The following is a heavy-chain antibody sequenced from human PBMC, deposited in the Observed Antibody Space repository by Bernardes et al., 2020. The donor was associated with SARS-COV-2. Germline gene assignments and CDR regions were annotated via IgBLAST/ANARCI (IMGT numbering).Heavy chain of an antibody. CDR1: GFTFSSYW. Sequence: GGSLRLSCAASGFTFSSYWMYWVRQVPGKGLVWVSHINSDGSSTRYADSVKGRFTISRDNAENTLYLQMNSLRGEDTAVYYCARDGMGDDSSGYYAQNYYYYGMDVWGQGTTVTVPS. J-gene: IGHJ6*02. D-gene: IGHD3-22*01. CDR2: INSDGSST. CDR3: ARDGMGDDSSGYYAQNYYYYGMDV. V-gene: IGHV3-74*01.